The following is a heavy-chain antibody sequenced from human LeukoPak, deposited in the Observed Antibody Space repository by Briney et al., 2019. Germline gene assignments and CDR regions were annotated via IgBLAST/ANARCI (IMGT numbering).Heavy chain of an antibody. V-gene: IGHV4-34*01. D-gene: IGHD3-10*01. Sequence: PSETLSLTCAVYGGSFSGYYWSWIRQPPGKGLEWIGEINHSGSTNYNPSLKSRVTISVDTSKNQFSLKLSSVTAADTAVYYCARVGSGSYDEEGFDPWGQGTLVTVSS. CDR2: INHSGST. J-gene: IGHJ5*02. CDR3: ARVGSGSYDEEGFDP. CDR1: GGSFSGYY.